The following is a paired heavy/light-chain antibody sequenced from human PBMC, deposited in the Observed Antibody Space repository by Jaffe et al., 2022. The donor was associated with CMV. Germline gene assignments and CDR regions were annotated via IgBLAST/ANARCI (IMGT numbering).Light chain of an antibody. CDR3: QQYGSSPEIT. J-gene: IGKJ5*01. CDR1: QSVSSSY. CDR2: GAS. Sequence: EIVLTQSPGTLSLSPGERATLSCRASQSVSSSYLAWYQQKPGQAPRLLIYGASSRATGIPDRFSGSGSGTDFTLTISRLEPEDFAVYYCQQYGSSPEITFGQGTRLEIK. V-gene: IGKV3-20*01.
Heavy chain of an antibody. D-gene: IGHD5-18*01. CDR3: ARAPIDTPPYYYYGMDV. CDR1: GFTFSDYY. CDR2: ISSSGSTI. V-gene: IGHV3-11*01. J-gene: IGHJ6*02. Sequence: QVQLVESGGGLVKPGGSLRLSCAASGFTFSDYYMSWIRQAPGKGLEWVSYISSSGSTIYYADSVKGRFTISRDNAKNSLYLQMNSLRAEDTAVYYCARAPIDTPPYYYYGMDVWGQGTTVTVSS.